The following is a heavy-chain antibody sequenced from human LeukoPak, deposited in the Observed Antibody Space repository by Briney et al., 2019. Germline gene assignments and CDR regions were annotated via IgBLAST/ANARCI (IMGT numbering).Heavy chain of an antibody. V-gene: IGHV1-8*03. CDR2: MNPDGGNT. D-gene: IGHD4-23*01. Sequence: ASVKDSCKASGYTFTTYDNNWVRQATGQGLEWIGWMNPDGGNTGYAQKFQGRVSITRDISISTAYMELSSLRSEDTAVYYCARDYGGNSGWFDPWGQGTLVTVSS. CDR1: GYTFTTYD. J-gene: IGHJ5*02. CDR3: ARDYGGNSGWFDP.